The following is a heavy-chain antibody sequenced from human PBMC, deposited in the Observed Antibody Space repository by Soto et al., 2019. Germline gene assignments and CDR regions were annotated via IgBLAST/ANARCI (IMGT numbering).Heavy chain of an antibody. CDR3: XXXXXDTYHYYGMDV. CDR2: ISFDGSNK. CDR1: GFTFSNYV. J-gene: IGHJ6*02. Sequence: QVQLVESGGGVVQPGRSLRLSCAASGFTFSNYVMHWVRQAPVKGLEWVAVISFDGSNKDYIDSVKGRFTISRDNSKNTLYLXMXXXXAEXXAXXXXXXXXXDTYHYYGMDVWGQGTTVTVSS. V-gene: IGHV3-30*03.